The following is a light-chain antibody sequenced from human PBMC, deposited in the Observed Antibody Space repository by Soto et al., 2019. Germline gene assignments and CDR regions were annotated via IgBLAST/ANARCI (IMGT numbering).Light chain of an antibody. CDR1: TPNIGANYD. CDR3: QSFDRGLTCYV. CDR2: GNT. Sequence: QSVLTQPPSVPGAPGQRVTVSCSGNTPNIGANYDVHWYQHLLGIAPKLLIYGNTNRPSGVPARFSGSRSGTSASLAITGLQADDDGYYFCQSFDRGLTCYVFGRGTKAMVL. J-gene: IGLJ1*01. V-gene: IGLV1-40*01.